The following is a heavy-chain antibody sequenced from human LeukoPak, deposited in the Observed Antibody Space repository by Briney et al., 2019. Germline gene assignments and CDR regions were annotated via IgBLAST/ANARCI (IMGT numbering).Heavy chain of an antibody. CDR2: INSDGSSI. Sequence: PGGSLRLSCAASGFTFSSYWMHWVRQAPGKGLVWVSHINSDGSSIRYADSVKGRFTISRDNAKNTLYLQMSSLRAEDTAVYFCARDWSGSLDYWGQGTVVTVSS. D-gene: IGHD1-26*01. J-gene: IGHJ4*02. CDR3: ARDWSGSLDY. CDR1: GFTFSSYW. V-gene: IGHV3-74*01.